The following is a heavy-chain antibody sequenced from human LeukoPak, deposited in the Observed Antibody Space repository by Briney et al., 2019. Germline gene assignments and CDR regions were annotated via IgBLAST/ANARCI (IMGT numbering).Heavy chain of an antibody. J-gene: IGHJ3*02. Sequence: RTSETLSLTCTVSGGSISSYYWSWIRQPPGKGLEWIGYIYYSGSTNYNPSLKSRVTISVDTSKNQFSLKLSSVTAADTAVYYCARSRYSFDPTYAFDIWGQGTMVTVSP. CDR2: IYYSGST. V-gene: IGHV4-59*08. D-gene: IGHD1-1*01. CDR3: ARSRYSFDPTYAFDI. CDR1: GGSISSYY.